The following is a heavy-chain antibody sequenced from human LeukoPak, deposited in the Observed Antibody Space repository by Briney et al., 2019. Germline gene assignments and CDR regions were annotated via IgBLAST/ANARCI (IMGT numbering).Heavy chain of an antibody. CDR3: ARVSDSGYYFGAFDI. CDR2: MNPNSGKT. J-gene: IGHJ3*02. V-gene: IGHV1-8*01. Sequence: ASVKVSCKASGYTFTSYDINWLRQAPGQGLEWMGWMNPNSGKTVYAQKFQGRVTMTRNTSISTAYMELSSLRSEDTAVYYCARVSDSGYYFGAFDIWGQGTMVTVSS. D-gene: IGHD3-22*01. CDR1: GYTFTSYD.